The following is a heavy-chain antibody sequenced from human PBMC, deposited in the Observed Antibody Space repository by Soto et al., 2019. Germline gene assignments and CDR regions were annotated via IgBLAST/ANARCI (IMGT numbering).Heavy chain of an antibody. J-gene: IGHJ4*02. CDR3: ARAPLPYFLAY. V-gene: IGHV4-59*01. CDR1: GGSISSYY. Sequence: SETLSLTCTVSGGSISSYYWSWIRQPPGKGLEWIGYIYYSGSTNYNPSLKSRVTISVDTSKNQFSLKLSSVTAADTAVYYCARAPLPYFLAYWGQGTLVTVSS. D-gene: IGHD3-3*01. CDR2: IYYSGST.